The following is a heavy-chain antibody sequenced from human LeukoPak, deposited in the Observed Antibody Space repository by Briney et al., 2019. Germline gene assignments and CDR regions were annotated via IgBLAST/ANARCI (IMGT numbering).Heavy chain of an antibody. Sequence: GGSLRLSCAASGFTFSSYAMHWVRQAPGKGLEWVAVISYDGSNKYYADSVKGRFTISRDNSKNTLYLQMNSLRAEDTAVYYCARGGVDSSGYYEDYFDHWGQGTLVTVSS. CDR2: ISYDGSNK. D-gene: IGHD3-22*01. J-gene: IGHJ4*02. CDR1: GFTFSSYA. CDR3: ARGGVDSSGYYEDYFDH. V-gene: IGHV3-30*14.